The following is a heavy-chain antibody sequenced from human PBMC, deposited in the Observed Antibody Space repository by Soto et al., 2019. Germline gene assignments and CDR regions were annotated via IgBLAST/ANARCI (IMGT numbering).Heavy chain of an antibody. D-gene: IGHD2-15*01. Sequence: GGSLRLSCAASGFTFSTYAMNWVRQAPGKGLEWVSAVSGNGGTTYYADSVKGRFTISRDNSKNTLYLQMSSLRAEDTAVYYCEKGYCSGASCEGALWGQGTLVTVSS. V-gene: IGHV3-23*01. CDR1: GFTFSTYA. CDR3: EKGYCSGASCEGAL. J-gene: IGHJ4*02. CDR2: VSGNGGTT.